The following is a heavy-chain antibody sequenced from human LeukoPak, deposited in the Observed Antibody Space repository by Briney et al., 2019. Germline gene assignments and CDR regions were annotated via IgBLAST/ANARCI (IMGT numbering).Heavy chain of an antibody. CDR2: ISGSGGSS. CDR3: AKSQIQLWSHVDY. Sequence: PGGSLRLSCAASGFTFSSYAMSWVRQAPGKGLEWVSAISGSGGSSYYADSVKGRLTISRGNSKNTLYLQMNSLGAEDTAVYYCAKSQIQLWSHVDYWGQGTLVTVSS. J-gene: IGHJ4*02. D-gene: IGHD5-18*01. CDR1: GFTFSSYA. V-gene: IGHV3-23*01.